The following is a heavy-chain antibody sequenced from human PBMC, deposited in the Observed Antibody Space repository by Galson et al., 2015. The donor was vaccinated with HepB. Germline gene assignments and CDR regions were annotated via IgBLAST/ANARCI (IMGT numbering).Heavy chain of an antibody. CDR3: ARDRTWREIENYDFWSGDSFDY. J-gene: IGHJ4*02. CDR2: ISSSSSYI. D-gene: IGHD3-3*01. Sequence: SLRLSCAASGFTFSSYSMNWVRQAPGKGLEWVSSISSSSSYIYYADSVKGRFTISRDNAKNSLYLQMNSLRAEDTAVYYCARDRTWREIENYDFWSGDSFDYWGQRTLVTVSS. V-gene: IGHV3-21*01. CDR1: GFTFSSYS.